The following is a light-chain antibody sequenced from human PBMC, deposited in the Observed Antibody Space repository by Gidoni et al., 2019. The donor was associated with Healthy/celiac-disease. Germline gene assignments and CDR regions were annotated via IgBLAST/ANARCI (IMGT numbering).Light chain of an antibody. V-gene: IGKV3-11*01. CDR1: QSVSSY. CDR2: DAS. Sequence: EIVLTQSPATLSLSPGERATLSCRASQSVSSYLAWYQQKPGQAPRLLIYDASNRATGIPARFSGSGSGTDFTLTISSLEPEDFAVYYCQQRSNWLGLTFGPXTKVDIK. J-gene: IGKJ3*01. CDR3: QQRSNWLGLT.